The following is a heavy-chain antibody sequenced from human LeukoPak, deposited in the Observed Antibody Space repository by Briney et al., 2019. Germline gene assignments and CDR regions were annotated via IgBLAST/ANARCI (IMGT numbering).Heavy chain of an antibody. V-gene: IGHV3-74*01. Sequence: PGGSLRLSCAASGFTFSTYWMHWVRQAPGKGLVWVSRISSDAITTNYAGSVKGRFTISRDNAKNSLYLQMNSLRAEDTAVYYCAREPYSSGSYGMDVWGQGTTVTVSS. CDR3: AREPYSSGSYGMDV. CDR1: GFTFSTYW. CDR2: ISSDAITT. D-gene: IGHD6-19*01. J-gene: IGHJ6*02.